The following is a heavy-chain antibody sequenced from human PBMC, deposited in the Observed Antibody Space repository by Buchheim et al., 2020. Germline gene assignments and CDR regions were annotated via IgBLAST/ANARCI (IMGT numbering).Heavy chain of an antibody. CDR2: IYYSGST. Sequence: QLQLQESGPGLVKPSETLSLTCTVSGGSISSSSYYWGWIRQPPGKGLEWIGSIYYSGSTYYNPSLKSRVTISVVTSNNQFSLKLSSVTAADTAVYYCATLTTVTLYYYYYGMDVWGQGTT. V-gene: IGHV4-39*07. D-gene: IGHD4-17*01. J-gene: IGHJ6*02. CDR1: GGSISSSSYY. CDR3: ATLTTVTLYYYYYGMDV.